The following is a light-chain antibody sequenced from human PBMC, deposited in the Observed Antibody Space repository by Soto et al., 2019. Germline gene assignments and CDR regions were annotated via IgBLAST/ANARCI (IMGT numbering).Light chain of an antibody. CDR3: SSYTSSSTWV. V-gene: IGLV2-14*01. CDR1: SSDVGGYNY. CDR2: EVS. J-gene: IGLJ3*02. Sequence: QSALTQPASASGSPGQSITISCTGTSSDVGGYNYVSWYQQYPGKAPKVMIYEVSNRPSGVSNRFSGSKSGNTASLTISGLQAEDEADYYCSSYTSSSTWVFGGGTKVTVL.